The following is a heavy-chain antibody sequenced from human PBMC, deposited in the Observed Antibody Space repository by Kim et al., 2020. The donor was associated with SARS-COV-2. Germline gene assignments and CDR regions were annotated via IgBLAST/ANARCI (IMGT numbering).Heavy chain of an antibody. CDR1: GYSFTSYW. CDR3: ARSSSSWYENYYYGMGV. D-gene: IGHD6-13*01. J-gene: IGHJ6*02. Sequence: GESLKISCKGSGYSFTSYWIGWVRQMPGKGLEWMGIIYPGDSDTRYSPSFQGQVTISADKSISTAYLQWSSLKASDTAMYYCARSSSSWYENYYYGMGVWGQGTTVTVS. V-gene: IGHV5-51*01. CDR2: IYPGDSDT.